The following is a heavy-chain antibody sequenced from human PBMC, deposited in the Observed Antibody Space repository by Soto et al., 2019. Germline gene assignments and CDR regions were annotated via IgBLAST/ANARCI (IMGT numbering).Heavy chain of an antibody. Sequence: GESLKISCKGSGYSFTSYWIGWVRQMPGKGLEWMGIIYPGDSDTRYSPSFQGQVTISADKSISTAYLQWSSLKASDTAMYYCARWRSYDILTGYLGNYGMDVWGQGTTVTVSS. D-gene: IGHD3-9*01. J-gene: IGHJ6*02. CDR3: ARWRSYDILTGYLGNYGMDV. CDR1: GYSFTSYW. V-gene: IGHV5-51*01. CDR2: IYPGDSDT.